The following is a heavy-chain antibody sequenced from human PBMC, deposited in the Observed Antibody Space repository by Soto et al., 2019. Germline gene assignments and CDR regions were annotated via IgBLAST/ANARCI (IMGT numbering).Heavy chain of an antibody. CDR3: ARGGVPAAMSY. J-gene: IGHJ4*02. V-gene: IGHV3-74*01. CDR2: INSDGSNT. D-gene: IGHD2-2*01. CDR1: GFTFTGYW. Sequence: PGGSRRLSCAASGFTFTGYWMHWVRQAPGKGLVWVSRINSDGSNTNYADSVKGRFTISRDNAKNTLYLQMNSLRAEDTAVYYCARGGVPAAMSYWGQGTLVTVSS.